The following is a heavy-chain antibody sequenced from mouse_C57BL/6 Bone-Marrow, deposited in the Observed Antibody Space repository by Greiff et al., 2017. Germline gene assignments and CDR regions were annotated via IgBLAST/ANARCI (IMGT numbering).Heavy chain of an antibody. D-gene: IGHD2-1*01. J-gene: IGHJ3*01. CDR1: GYTFTSYW. CDR2: IDPSDSYT. Sequence: QVHVKQPGAELVMPGASVKLSCKASGYTFTSYWMHWVKQRPGQGLEWIGEIDPSDSYTNYNQKFKGKSTLTVDKSSSTAYMQLSSLTSEDSAVYYCARKDYGNYDWFAYWGQGTLVTVSA. V-gene: IGHV1-69*01. CDR3: ARKDYGNYDWFAY.